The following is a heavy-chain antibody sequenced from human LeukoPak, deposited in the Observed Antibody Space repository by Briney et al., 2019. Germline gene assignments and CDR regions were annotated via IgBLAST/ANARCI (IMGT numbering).Heavy chain of an antibody. V-gene: IGHV4-31*03. D-gene: IGHD4-17*01. CDR3: ARHNAYGDHGP. J-gene: IGHJ5*02. Sequence: SETLSLTCNVSGVSIRSGGYYWSWLRQHPGEGLEWIGYIYHSGNTYYNPSLKSRVTISGDTSKNQFSLKLTSVTAADAAVYFCARHNAYGDHGPWGQGTLVTVSS. CDR1: GVSIRSGGYY. CDR2: IYHSGNT.